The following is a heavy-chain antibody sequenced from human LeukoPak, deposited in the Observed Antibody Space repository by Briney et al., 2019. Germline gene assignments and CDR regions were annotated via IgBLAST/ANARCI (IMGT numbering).Heavy chain of an antibody. CDR1: GFTFNTYT. J-gene: IGHJ4*02. D-gene: IGHD3-3*01. CDR2: IKQDGSEK. Sequence: GGSLRLSCAASGFTFNTYTMNWVRQAPGKGLEWVANIKQDGSEKYYVDSVKGRFTISRDNAKNSLYLQMNSLRAEDTAVYYCARTAQYYDFWSGYYDPVYFDYWGQGTLVTVSS. CDR3: ARTAQYYDFWSGYYDPVYFDY. V-gene: IGHV3-7*01.